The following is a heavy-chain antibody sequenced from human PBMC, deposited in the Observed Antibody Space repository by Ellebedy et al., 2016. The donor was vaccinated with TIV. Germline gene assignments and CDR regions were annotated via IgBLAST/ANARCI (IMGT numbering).Heavy chain of an antibody. CDR2: IYYSGST. D-gene: IGHD6-19*01. V-gene: IGHV4-59*01. Sequence: MPSETLSLTCTVSGGSISSYYWSWIRQPPGKGLEWIGYIYYSGSTNYNPSLKSRVTISVDTSKNQFSLNLTSVTAADTAVYYCARDRGESSGWLDAFAIWGQGTMVTVSS. J-gene: IGHJ3*02. CDR1: GGSISSYY. CDR3: ARDRGESSGWLDAFAI.